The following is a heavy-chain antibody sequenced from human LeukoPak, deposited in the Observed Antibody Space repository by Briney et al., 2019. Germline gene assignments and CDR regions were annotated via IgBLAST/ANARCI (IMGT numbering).Heavy chain of an antibody. CDR1: GGSFSGYY. V-gene: IGHV4-34*01. Sequence: PSETLSLTCAVYGGSFSGYYWSWIRQPPGKGLEWIGEINHSGSTNYNPSLKSRVTISVDTSKNQFSLKLSSVTAADTAVYYCARDTYSSSPFYYYYYMDVWGKGTTVTISS. J-gene: IGHJ6*03. D-gene: IGHD6-13*01. CDR3: ARDTYSSSPFYYYYYMDV. CDR2: INHSGST.